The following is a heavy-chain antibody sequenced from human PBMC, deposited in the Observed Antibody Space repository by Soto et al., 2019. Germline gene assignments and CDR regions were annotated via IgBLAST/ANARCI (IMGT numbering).Heavy chain of an antibody. D-gene: IGHD4-4*01. V-gene: IGHV4-30-4*01. Sequence: SETLSLTCTVSGGSISSGDYYWSWIRQPPGKGLEWIGYIYYSGSTYYNPSLKSRVTISVDTSKNQFSLKLSSVTAADTAVYYCARAPYSNSPPDGMGVWGQGTTVTVSS. CDR2: IYYSGST. CDR1: GGSISSGDYY. J-gene: IGHJ6*02. CDR3: ARAPYSNSPPDGMGV.